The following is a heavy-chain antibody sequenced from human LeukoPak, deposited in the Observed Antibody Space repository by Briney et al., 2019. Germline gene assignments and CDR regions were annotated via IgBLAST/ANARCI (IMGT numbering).Heavy chain of an antibody. CDR3: AGGNIAAAGEPIDY. J-gene: IGHJ4*02. V-gene: IGHV4-61*01. D-gene: IGHD6-13*01. Sequence: PSETLSLTCTVSGDSVRTSHYYWSWIRQPPGKGLEWIGYIHYSGNTNYNTSLKSRVTISVDTSKSQFSLKLSSVTAEDTAVYYCAGGNIAAAGEPIDYWGQGTLVTVSS. CDR1: GDSVRTSHYY. CDR2: IHYSGNT.